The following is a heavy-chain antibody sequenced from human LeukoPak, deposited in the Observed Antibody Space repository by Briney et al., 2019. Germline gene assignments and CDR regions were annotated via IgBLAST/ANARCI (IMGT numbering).Heavy chain of an antibody. CDR3: ARCSSYRPGLDP. CDR2: INSDGSST. CDR1: GFTFSSYW. J-gene: IGHJ5*02. V-gene: IGHV3-74*01. Sequence: GGSLRLSCAASGFTFSSYWMHWVRQAPGKGLVWVSRINSDGSSTSYADSVKGRFTISRDNAKNTLYLQMNSLRAEDTAVYYCARCSSYRPGLDPWGQGTLVTVSS. D-gene: IGHD6-6*01.